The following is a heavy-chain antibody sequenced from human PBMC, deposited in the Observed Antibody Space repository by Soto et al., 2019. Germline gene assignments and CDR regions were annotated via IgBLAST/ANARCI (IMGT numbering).Heavy chain of an antibody. Sequence: QVQLVESGGGVVQPGRSLRLSCAASGFTFSSYAMHWVRQAPGKGLEWVAVISYDGSNKYYADSVQGRFTISRDNSKNTLYLQMNSLRAEDTAVYYCARDADWSGYYPHYCMDVWGQGTTVTVSS. CDR1: GFTFSSYA. V-gene: IGHV3-30-3*01. D-gene: IGHD3-3*01. J-gene: IGHJ6*02. CDR2: ISYDGSNK. CDR3: ARDADWSGYYPHYCMDV.